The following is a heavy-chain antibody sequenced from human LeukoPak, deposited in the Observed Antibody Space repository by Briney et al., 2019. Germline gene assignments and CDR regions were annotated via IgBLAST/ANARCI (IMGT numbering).Heavy chain of an antibody. CDR1: GYTFTDYY. V-gene: IGHV1-2*02. D-gene: IGHD1-26*01. Sequence: ASVKVSCKTSGYTFTDYYIHWVRQAPGQGLEWMGWINPDSGYTNYAQKFQGRVTMTRDTSINTAYMELSRLTSDDTAVYYCARGTMVGARWAPFDYWGQGTLVTVSS. CDR3: ARGTMVGARWAPFDY. CDR2: INPDSGYT. J-gene: IGHJ4*02.